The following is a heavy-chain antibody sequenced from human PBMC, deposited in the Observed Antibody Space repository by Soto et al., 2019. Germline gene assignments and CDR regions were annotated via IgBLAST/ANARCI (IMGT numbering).Heavy chain of an antibody. CDR1: GGPFSSYA. V-gene: IGHV1-69*13. Sequence: GASVKVSCKASGGPFSSYAISWVRQAPGQGLEWMGVIIPIFGTANCAQKFQGRVTITADESTSSAYMELSSLRSEDTAVYYCARVGELLMVGYYYYGMDVWGQGTTVTVSS. CDR3: ARVGELLMVGYYYYGMDV. CDR2: IIPIFGTA. D-gene: IGHD1-26*01. J-gene: IGHJ6*02.